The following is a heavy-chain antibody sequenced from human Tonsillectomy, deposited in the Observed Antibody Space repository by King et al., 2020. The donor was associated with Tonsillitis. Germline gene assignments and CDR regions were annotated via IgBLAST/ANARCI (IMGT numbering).Heavy chain of an antibody. D-gene: IGHD4/OR15-4a*01. CDR2: IFYTGST. J-gene: IGHJ4*02. CDR1: GDFISSYY. Sequence: QLQESGPGLVKPSETLSLTCIVSGDFISSYYWSWIRQPPGKGLEVIGYIFYTGSTNYNPSLKSRVTISVDTSKNQFSLKLKSVTAADTAVYYCARDQGANYYFDYWGQGTLVTVSS. CDR3: ARDQGANYYFDY. V-gene: IGHV4-59*01.